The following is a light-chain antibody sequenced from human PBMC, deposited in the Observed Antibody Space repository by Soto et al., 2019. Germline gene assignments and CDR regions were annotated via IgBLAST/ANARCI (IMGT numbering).Light chain of an antibody. CDR2: ANI. CDR1: SSNIGSNY. V-gene: IGLV1-47*01. Sequence: QSVLTQPPSASGTPGQRVTISCSGGSSNIGSNYEYWYRQLPATAPKLVTYANIQRPSGVPDRFSGSKSGTSASLAISGRRSEDEADYSCATWDDSLRGVLFGGGTKVNVL. J-gene: IGLJ2*01. CDR3: ATWDDSLRGVL.